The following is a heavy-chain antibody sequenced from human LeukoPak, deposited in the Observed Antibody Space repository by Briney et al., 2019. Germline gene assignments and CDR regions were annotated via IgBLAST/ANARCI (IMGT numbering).Heavy chain of an antibody. CDR3: ARDRGGNYYDSSGRDDVFDM. D-gene: IGHD3-22*01. J-gene: IGHJ3*02. Sequence: ASVKVSCKTSGYTFTGHYMNWVRQAPGQGLEWMGWINPNSGGTKYAPKFQGRVTMTRDTSITTAYMELGGLRPDDTAVYYCARDRGGNYYDSSGRDDVFDMWGQGTMVTVSS. CDR2: INPNSGGT. V-gene: IGHV1-2*02. CDR1: GYTFTGHY.